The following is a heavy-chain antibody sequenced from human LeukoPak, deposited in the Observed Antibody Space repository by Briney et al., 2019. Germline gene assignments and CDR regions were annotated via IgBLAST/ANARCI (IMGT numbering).Heavy chain of an antibody. J-gene: IGHJ3*02. Sequence: GGSLRLSCAASGSTFSSYAMSRVRQAPGEGLEWVSAISGSGGSTYYADSVKGRFTISRDNSKNTLYLQMNSLRAEDTAVYYCAKTYNYDAFDIWGQGTMVTVSS. CDR3: AKTYNYDAFDI. CDR2: ISGSGGST. D-gene: IGHD1-1*01. CDR1: GSTFSSYA. V-gene: IGHV3-23*01.